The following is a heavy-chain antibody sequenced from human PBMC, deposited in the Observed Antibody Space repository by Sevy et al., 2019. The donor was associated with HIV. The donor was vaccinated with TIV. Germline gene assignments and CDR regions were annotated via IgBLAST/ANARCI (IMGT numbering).Heavy chain of an antibody. CDR2: IYYSGST. D-gene: IGHD3-16*02. Sequence: SETLSLTCTVSGGSVSSGSYYWSWIRQPPGKGLEWIGYIYYSGSTNYNPSLKSRVTISVDTSKNQCSLKLSSVTAADTAVYYCAAGLTFGGVIGDAFDIWGQGTMVTVSS. CDR3: AAGLTFGGVIGDAFDI. V-gene: IGHV4-61*01. CDR1: GGSVSSGSYY. J-gene: IGHJ3*02.